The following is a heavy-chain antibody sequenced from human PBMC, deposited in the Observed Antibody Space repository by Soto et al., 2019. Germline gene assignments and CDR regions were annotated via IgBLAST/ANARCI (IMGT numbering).Heavy chain of an antibody. Sequence: GGSLRLSCAASGFTFSSYWMSWVRQAPGKGLEWVANIKQDGSEKYYVDSVKGRFTISRDNAKNSLYLQMNSLRAEDTAVYYCAREGQVPAALYYFDYWGQGTLVTVSS. V-gene: IGHV3-7*05. CDR2: IKQDGSEK. J-gene: IGHJ4*02. CDR3: AREGQVPAALYYFDY. D-gene: IGHD2-2*01. CDR1: GFTFSSYW.